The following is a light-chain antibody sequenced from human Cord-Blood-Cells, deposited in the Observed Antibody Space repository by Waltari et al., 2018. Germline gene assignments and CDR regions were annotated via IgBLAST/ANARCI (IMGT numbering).Light chain of an antibody. Sequence: QSVLTPPPSVSRAPGQRAPLSSTGRSSNIRAGDALHRYQQLPGTTPNLLIYGNSNRPSGVPDRFSGSKSGTSASLAITGLQAEDEADYYCQSYDSSLSGSVFGGGTKLTVL. J-gene: IGLJ2*01. CDR1: SSNIRAGDA. CDR2: GNS. CDR3: QSYDSSLSGSV. V-gene: IGLV1-40*01.